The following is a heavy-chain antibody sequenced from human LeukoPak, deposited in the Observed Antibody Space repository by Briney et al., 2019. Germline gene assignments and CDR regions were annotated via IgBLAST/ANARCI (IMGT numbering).Heavy chain of an antibody. V-gene: IGHV3-21*01. J-gene: IGHJ4*02. D-gene: IGHD6-13*01. CDR1: GLTFSRYW. CDR2: ISSSSSYI. CDR3: ARGVAAGTSD. Sequence: PGGSLRLSCAASGLTFSRYWMTWFRQAPGKGLEWVSSISSSSSYIYYADSVKGRFTISRDNAKNSLYLQMNSLRAEDTAVYYCARGVAAGTSDWGQGTLVTVSS.